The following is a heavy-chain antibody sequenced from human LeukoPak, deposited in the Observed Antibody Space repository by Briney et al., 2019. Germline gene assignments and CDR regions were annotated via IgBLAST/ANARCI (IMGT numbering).Heavy chain of an antibody. D-gene: IGHD3-22*01. J-gene: IGHJ4*02. CDR3: AKSNYYDSSGYYGY. CDR1: GFIFDNYA. CDR2: ISWNSGSI. Sequence: GGSLRLSCAGSGFIFDNYAMHWVRQAPGKGLEWVSGISWNSGSIGYADSVKGRFTISRDNAKNSLYLQMNSLRAEDTALYYCAKSNYYDSSGYYGYWGQGTLVTVSS. V-gene: IGHV3-9*01.